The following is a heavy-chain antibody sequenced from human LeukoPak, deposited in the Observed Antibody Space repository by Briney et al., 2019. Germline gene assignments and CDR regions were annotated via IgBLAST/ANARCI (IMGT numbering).Heavy chain of an antibody. D-gene: IGHD1-26*01. V-gene: IGHV3-30*03. CDR3: ASQKGYRELVDAFDI. CDR2: ISYDGSNK. J-gene: IGHJ3*02. CDR1: GFTFSSYG. Sequence: GRSLRLSCAASGFTFSSYGMQWVRQAPGKGLEWVAVISYDGSNKYYADCVKGRFTISRDNSKNTLYLQMNSLRAEDTAVYYCASQKGYRELVDAFDIWGQGTMVTVSS.